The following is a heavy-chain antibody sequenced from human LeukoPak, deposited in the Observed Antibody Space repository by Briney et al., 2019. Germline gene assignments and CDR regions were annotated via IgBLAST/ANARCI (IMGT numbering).Heavy chain of an antibody. CDR2: IIPIFGTA. V-gene: IGHV1-69*13. CDR1: GGTFSSYA. D-gene: IGHD1-26*01. J-gene: IGHJ6*02. Sequence: ASGNVSFTSSGGTFSSYAISWVRQAPGQGLEWMGGIIPIFGTANYSQKFQGRVTITADESTSTDYMELSSLRSEDMAFYYCARDESGSTYGDNYYYYGMDVWGQGTTVTVSS. CDR3: ARDESGSTYGDNYYYYGMDV.